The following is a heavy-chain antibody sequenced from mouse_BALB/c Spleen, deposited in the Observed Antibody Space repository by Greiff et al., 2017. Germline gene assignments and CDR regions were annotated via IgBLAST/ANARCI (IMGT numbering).Heavy chain of an antibody. V-gene: IGHV1-55*01. D-gene: IGHD1-1*01. CDR2: IYPGSGST. J-gene: IGHJ3*01. Sequence: GQLQQPGAELVKPGTSVKLSCKASGYNFTSYWINWVKLRPGQGLEWIGDIYPGSGSTNYNEKFKSKATLTVDTSSSTAYMQLSSLASEDSALYYCAREDGSREGFAYWGQGTLVTVSA. CDR3: AREDGSREGFAY. CDR1: GYNFTSYW.